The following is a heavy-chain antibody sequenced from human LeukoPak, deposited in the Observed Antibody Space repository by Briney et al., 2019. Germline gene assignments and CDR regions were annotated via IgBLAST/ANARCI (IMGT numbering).Heavy chain of an antibody. Sequence: PGGSLRLSCTASGFTFSGYGMSWVRQVPGKGLEWVSSISSSGGSTYYADSVKGRFTISRDNSKNTLYLQMNSLSPEDTAVYYCTGNYYGSGSYADFDYWGQGTLVTVSS. J-gene: IGHJ4*02. CDR3: TGNYYGSGSYADFDY. V-gene: IGHV3-23*01. CDR1: GFTFSGYG. D-gene: IGHD3-10*01. CDR2: ISSSGGST.